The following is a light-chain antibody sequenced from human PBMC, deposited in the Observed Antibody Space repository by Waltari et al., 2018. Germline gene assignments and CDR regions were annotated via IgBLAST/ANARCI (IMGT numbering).Light chain of an antibody. CDR3: QQAYSFPFT. V-gene: IGKV1-12*01. CDR1: QGINNW. J-gene: IGKJ3*01. Sequence: DIQMTQSPSSVSASVGDRVTITCRASQGINNWLAWYQQKPGRAPELLIYSASTLQSGVPSRFSGSGSGTEFTLTISSLQSEDFAVYYCQQAYSFPFTFGPGTKVDI. CDR2: SAS.